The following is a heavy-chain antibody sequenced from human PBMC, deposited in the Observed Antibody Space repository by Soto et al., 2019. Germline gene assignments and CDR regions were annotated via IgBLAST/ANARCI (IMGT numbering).Heavy chain of an antibody. Sequence: GGSLRLSCADSGFNFRSLWMHWVRQVPGKGLEWVSRIDTEGFGTSYADSVQGRFTISRDNAKNTLYLQMNSLTVEDTALYFCVRLGGSSGIDYWGQGTLVTVSS. D-gene: IGHD6-25*01. CDR2: IDTEGFGT. V-gene: IGHV3-74*01. CDR1: GFNFRSLW. CDR3: VRLGGSSGIDY. J-gene: IGHJ4*02.